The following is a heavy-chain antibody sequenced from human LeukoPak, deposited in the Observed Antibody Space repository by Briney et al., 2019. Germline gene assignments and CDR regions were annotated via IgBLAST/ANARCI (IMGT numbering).Heavy chain of an antibody. J-gene: IGHJ3*02. D-gene: IGHD2-15*01. V-gene: IGHV3-7*03. CDR1: GFTFSSYS. Sequence: QPGGSLRLSCAASGFTFSSYSMNWVRQAPGKGLEWVANIKQDGSEKYYVDSVKGRFTISRDNAKNSLYLQMNSLRAEDTALYYCAKGLIGYCSGGSCWADAFDIWGQGTMVTVSS. CDR3: AKGLIGYCSGGSCWADAFDI. CDR2: IKQDGSEK.